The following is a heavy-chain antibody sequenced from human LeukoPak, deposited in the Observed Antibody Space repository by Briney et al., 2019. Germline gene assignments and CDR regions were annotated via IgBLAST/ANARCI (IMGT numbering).Heavy chain of an antibody. V-gene: IGHV3-11*01. CDR1: GFTFSDYN. CDR2: ISRSGSTK. Sequence: GGSLRLSCAASGFTFSDYNMRWIRQAPGKGLEWVSSISRSGSTKYYADSVKGRFTISRDNAKNSLFLQMNSLRAEDTAVYYCAREGYRGPPAFAYWGQGTLVTVSS. J-gene: IGHJ4*02. D-gene: IGHD5-18*01. CDR3: AREGYRGPPAFAY.